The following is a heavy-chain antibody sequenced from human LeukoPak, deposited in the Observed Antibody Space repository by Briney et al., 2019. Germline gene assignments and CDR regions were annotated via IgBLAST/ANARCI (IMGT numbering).Heavy chain of an antibody. J-gene: IGHJ3*02. Sequence: GGSLRLSCAASGFTFSSYAMSWVRQAPGKGLEWVSSISSSSSYIYYADSVKGRFTISRDNAKNSLYLQMNSLRAEDTAVYYCAREYSTSSPGDDAFDIWGQGTMVTVSS. CDR2: ISSSSSYI. D-gene: IGHD6-6*01. V-gene: IGHV3-21*01. CDR1: GFTFSSYA. CDR3: AREYSTSSPGDDAFDI.